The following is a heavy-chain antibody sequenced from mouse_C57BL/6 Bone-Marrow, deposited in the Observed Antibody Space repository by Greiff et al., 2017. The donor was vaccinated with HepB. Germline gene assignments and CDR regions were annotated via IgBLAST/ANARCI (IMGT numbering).Heavy chain of an antibody. Sequence: VQLQHSGPELVKPGASVKISCKASGYTFTDYYMNWVKQSHGKSLEWIGDINPNNGGTSYNQKFKGQATLTVDKSSSTAYMELRSLPSEDSAVYYCERFGVTTVVATEGYFDYWGQGTTLTVSS. J-gene: IGHJ2*01. CDR1: GYTFTDYY. CDR2: INPNNGGT. V-gene: IGHV1-26*01. D-gene: IGHD1-1*01. CDR3: ERFGVTTVVATEGYFDY.